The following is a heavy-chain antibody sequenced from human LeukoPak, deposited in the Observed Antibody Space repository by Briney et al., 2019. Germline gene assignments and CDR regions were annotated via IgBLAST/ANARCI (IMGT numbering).Heavy chain of an antibody. CDR1: GFTFSDYY. CDR2: ISSSGSTI. J-gene: IGHJ4*02. Sequence: TGGSLRLSCAASGFTFSDYYMSWIRQAPGKGLEWVSYISSSGSTIYYADSVKGRFTISRDNAKNSLYLQMNSLGAEDTAVYYCARDVNLYYDYVWGSSYWGQGTLVTVSS. V-gene: IGHV3-11*04. D-gene: IGHD3-16*01. CDR3: ARDVNLYYDYVWGSSY.